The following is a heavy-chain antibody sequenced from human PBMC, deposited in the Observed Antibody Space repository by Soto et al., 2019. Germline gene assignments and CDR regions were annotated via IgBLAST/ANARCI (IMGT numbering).Heavy chain of an antibody. CDR1: GFTVSSNY. CDR3: ARALPAAYGGYYYGMDV. J-gene: IGHJ6*02. D-gene: IGHD3-10*01. Sequence: GGSLRLSCAASGFTVSSNYMSWVRQAPGKGLEWVSVIYSGGSTYYADSVKGRFTISRDNSKKTLYLQMNSLRAEDTAVYYCARALPAAYGGYYYGMDVWGQGTTVNVSS. V-gene: IGHV3-53*01. CDR2: IYSGGST.